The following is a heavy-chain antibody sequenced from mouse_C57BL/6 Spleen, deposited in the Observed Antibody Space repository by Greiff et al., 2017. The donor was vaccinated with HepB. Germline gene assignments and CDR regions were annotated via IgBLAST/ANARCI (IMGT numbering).Heavy chain of an antibody. Sequence: EVQLVESGGGLVKPGGSLKLSCAASGFTFSSYAMSWVRQTPEKRLEWVATISDGGSYTYYPDNVKGRFTISRDNAKNNLYLQMSHLKSEDTAMYYCARGGAAPFDYWGQGTTLTVSS. J-gene: IGHJ2*01. CDR2: ISDGGSYT. V-gene: IGHV5-4*01. CDR3: ARGGAAPFDY. D-gene: IGHD3-3*01. CDR1: GFTFSSYA.